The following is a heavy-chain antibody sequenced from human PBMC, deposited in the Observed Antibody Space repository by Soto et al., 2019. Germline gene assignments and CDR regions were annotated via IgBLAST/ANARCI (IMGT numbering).Heavy chain of an antibody. CDR2: ISYAGSNK. V-gene: IGHV3-30-3*01. D-gene: IGHD2-15*01. CDR1: GFTFSSYA. J-gene: IGHJ4*02. Sequence: GGSLRLSCAASGFTFSSYAMHCLRQAPGKGLERVAVISYAGSNKYYADSVKCRFTISRDNSKNTLYLQMNSLRAEDTAVYYCAIDHPLIGVVVAATYYFDYWGQGTLVTVSS. CDR3: AIDHPLIGVVVAATYYFDY.